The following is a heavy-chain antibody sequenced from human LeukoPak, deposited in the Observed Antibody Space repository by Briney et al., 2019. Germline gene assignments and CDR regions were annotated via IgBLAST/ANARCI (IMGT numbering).Heavy chain of an antibody. J-gene: IGHJ4*02. D-gene: IGHD5-24*01. CDR3: VRDGDDFNFDY. CDR2: VIRDGSFT. V-gene: IGHV3-74*01. Sequence: PGGSLRLSCAASGFTFSSSWMHWVRQAPGKGLEWVSRVIRDGSFTNYADSVKGRFTISRDNAKNTLYLQMSSLRAEDTAVYFCVRDGDDFNFDYWGQGSLVTVSS. CDR1: GFTFSSSW.